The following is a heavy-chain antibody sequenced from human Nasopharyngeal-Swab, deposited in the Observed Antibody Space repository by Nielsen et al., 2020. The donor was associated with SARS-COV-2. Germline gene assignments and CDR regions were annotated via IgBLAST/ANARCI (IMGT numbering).Heavy chain of an antibody. V-gene: IGHV4-59*08. CDR1: GGSISSYY. Sequence: SETLSLTCTVSGGSISSYYWSWIRQPPGKGLEWIGYIYYSGSTYYNPSLKSRVTISVDTSKNQFSLKLSSVTAADTAVYYCARVLYNYYYYYYMDVWGKGTTVTVSS. CDR3: ARVLYNYYYYYYMDV. D-gene: IGHD2-8*01. J-gene: IGHJ6*03. CDR2: IYYSGST.